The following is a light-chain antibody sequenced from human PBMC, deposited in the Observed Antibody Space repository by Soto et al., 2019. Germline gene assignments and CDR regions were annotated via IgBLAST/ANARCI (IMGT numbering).Light chain of an antibody. Sequence: QSVLTQPASVSGSPGQSITISCTGTSSDIGGYNYVSWFQQHPGKAPKLIIYEVNNRPSGVSSRFSGSKSGNTASLTISGLQAEDEADYYCDSYTSASTWVFGGGTKVTVL. V-gene: IGLV2-14*01. CDR3: DSYTSASTWV. CDR1: SSDIGGYNY. J-gene: IGLJ3*02. CDR2: EVN.